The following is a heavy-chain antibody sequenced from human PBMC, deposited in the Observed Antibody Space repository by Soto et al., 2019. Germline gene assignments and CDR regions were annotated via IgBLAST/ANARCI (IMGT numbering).Heavy chain of an antibody. J-gene: IGHJ4*01. CDR1: GVSLTSGNW. CDR3: ARLVYDTRLNYMYFDF. CDR2: IFHDGTA. Sequence: SETLSLTCAVSGVSLTSGNWWTWVRQSPQKGLEYIGEIFHDGTANYYPSFERRVAMSVDTSKNQFSLKLTSVTAADTAVYFCARLVYDTRLNYMYFDFWGHGTLVTVSS. V-gene: IGHV4-4*02. D-gene: IGHD3-10*01.